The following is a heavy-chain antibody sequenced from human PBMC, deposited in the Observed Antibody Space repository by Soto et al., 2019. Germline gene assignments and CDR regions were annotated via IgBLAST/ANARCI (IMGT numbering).Heavy chain of an antibody. Sequence: QVQLVESGGGVVQPGRSLRLSCAASGFTFSSYGMHWVRQAPGKGLEWVAVIWYDGSNKYYADSVKGRFTISRDNSKNTLYLQMNSLRDEDTAVYYCARVGQGDYDFWSGYRTDFDYWGQGTLVTVSS. CDR3: ARVGQGDYDFWSGYRTDFDY. CDR1: GFTFSSYG. D-gene: IGHD3-3*01. CDR2: IWYDGSNK. V-gene: IGHV3-33*01. J-gene: IGHJ4*02.